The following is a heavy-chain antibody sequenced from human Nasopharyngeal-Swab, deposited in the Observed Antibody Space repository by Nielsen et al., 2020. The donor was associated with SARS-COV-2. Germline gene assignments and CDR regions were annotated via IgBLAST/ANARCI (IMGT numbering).Heavy chain of an antibody. J-gene: IGHJ4*02. D-gene: IGHD6-13*01. CDR3: ARGYGTIAAAGNDY. Sequence: ASVKVSCNASGYTFTTYDIDWVRQAPGQGLEWMGSMNPNNGNTAYAQRFQGRVTMTRDTSMSTAYMELSNLRSDDTAVYYCARGYGTIAAAGNDYWGQGTLVTVSS. CDR2: MNPNNGNT. CDR1: GYTFTTYD. V-gene: IGHV1-8*01.